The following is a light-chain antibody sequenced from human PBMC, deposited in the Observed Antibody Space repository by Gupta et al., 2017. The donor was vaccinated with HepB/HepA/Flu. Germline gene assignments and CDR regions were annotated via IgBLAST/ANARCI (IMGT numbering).Light chain of an antibody. CDR2: AAS. V-gene: IGKV1-39*01. J-gene: IGKJ1*01. CDR1: QSISSY. CDR3: QQSYSTPRT. Sequence: SSLSASVGDRVTITCRASQSISSYLNWYQQKPGKAPKLLIYAASSLQSGVPSRFSGSGSGTDFTLTISSLQPEDFATYYCQQSYSTPRTFGQGTKVEIK.